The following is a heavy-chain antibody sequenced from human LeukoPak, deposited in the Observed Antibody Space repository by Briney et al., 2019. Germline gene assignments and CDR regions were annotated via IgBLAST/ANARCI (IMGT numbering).Heavy chain of an antibody. V-gene: IGHV3-30*04. CDR2: VSYAGTIQ. Sequence: GRSLRLSCAASGFTFSSFAMHWVRQAPGKGLEWVAVVSYAGTIQYYADSVKDRFTVSRDNSRNTVYLQMNSLRAEDTAVYYCANDLGWIQLNLGRGQGTLVTVSS. CDR3: ANDLGWIQLNLG. J-gene: IGHJ4*02. CDR1: GFTFSSFA. D-gene: IGHD5-18*01.